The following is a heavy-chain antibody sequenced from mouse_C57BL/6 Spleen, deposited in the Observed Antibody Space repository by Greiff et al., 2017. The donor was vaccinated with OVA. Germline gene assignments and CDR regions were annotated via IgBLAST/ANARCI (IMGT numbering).Heavy chain of an antibody. Sequence: ESGPSLVKPSQSMSLTCSVTGYSITSGYYWNWIRQFPGNKLEWMGYISYDGSNNYNPSLKNRISITRDTSKNQFFLKLNSVTTEDTATYYCASGSGYVLFAYWGQGTLVTVSA. CDR3: ASGSGYVLFAY. V-gene: IGHV3-6*01. CDR2: ISYDGSN. CDR1: GYSITSGYY. J-gene: IGHJ3*01. D-gene: IGHD2-2*01.